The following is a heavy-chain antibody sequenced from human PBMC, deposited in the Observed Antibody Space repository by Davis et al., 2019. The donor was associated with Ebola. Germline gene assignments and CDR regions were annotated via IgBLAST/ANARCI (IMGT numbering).Heavy chain of an antibody. CDR1: GYTFTNYD. CDR2: MNPNSANT. J-gene: IGHJ5*02. Sequence: ASVKVSCKASGYTFTNYDVHWVRQGTGQGLEWIGWMNPNSANTGYGQKFQGRVTMTRDTSITTAYMELSSLTSDNTAVYYCARGRKVAKMGSWFDPWGQGTLVTVSS. D-gene: IGHD5-12*01. CDR3: ARGRKVAKMGSWFDP. V-gene: IGHV1-8*01.